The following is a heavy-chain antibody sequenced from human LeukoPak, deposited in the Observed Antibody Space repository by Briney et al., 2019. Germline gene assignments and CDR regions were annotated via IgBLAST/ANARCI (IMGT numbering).Heavy chain of an antibody. CDR3: ARTTEDCSSTSCYQYWFDP. D-gene: IGHD2-2*01. J-gene: IGHJ5*02. V-gene: IGHV4-59*01. CDR1: GGSISSYY. Sequence: SETLSLTCTVSGGSISSYYWSWIRQPPGKGLEWIGYIYYSGSTSYNPSLKSRVTMSVDTSKKQISLKVRSATAADTAVYYCARTTEDCSSTSCYQYWFDPWGQGTLVTASS. CDR2: IYYSGST.